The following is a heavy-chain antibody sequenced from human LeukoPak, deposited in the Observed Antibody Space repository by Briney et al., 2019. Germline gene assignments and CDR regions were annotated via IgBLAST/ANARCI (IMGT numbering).Heavy chain of an antibody. D-gene: IGHD6-13*01. CDR1: GGSFNNYY. CDR2: INQSGTS. J-gene: IGHJ2*01. V-gene: IGHV4-34*01. Sequence: SETLSLTCGVFGGSFNNYYWSWIRQPPGKGLEWIGEINQSGTSNYNPSLKSRVTISVDTSKNQFSLKLSSVTAADAAVYYCARGGYSSSSETPYWYFDLWGRGTLVTVSS. CDR3: ARGGYSSSSETPYWYFDL.